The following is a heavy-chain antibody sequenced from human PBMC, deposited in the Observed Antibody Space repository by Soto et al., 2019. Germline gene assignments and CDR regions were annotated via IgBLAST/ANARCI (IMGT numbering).Heavy chain of an antibody. CDR3: ARDRQYYQFWSGCQNEGPCAMDV. CDR2: INHCGGT. CDR1: GGTFSGYY. D-gene: IGHD3-3*02. Sequence: QVQPEQWGAGLLKPSETLSLTCAVYGGTFSGYYWTWLRQAPGQGLEWIGEINHCGGTNYNSSLKSRVTLSVDTSKNQFSLILYSVTAADTAVYYCARDRQYYQFWSGCQNEGPCAMDVWGQGTTVTVS. V-gene: IGHV4-34*02. J-gene: IGHJ6*02.